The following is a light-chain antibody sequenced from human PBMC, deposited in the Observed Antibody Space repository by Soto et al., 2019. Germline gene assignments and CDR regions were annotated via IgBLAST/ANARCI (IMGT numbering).Light chain of an antibody. CDR1: RSDVGAYNY. CDR3: SSCTSRFTFV. J-gene: IGLJ1*01. V-gene: IGLV2-14*01. CDR2: EVT. Sequence: QSALTQPASVSGSPGQSIAISSTGTRSDVGAYNYVSCYQQHPGKAPKLMISEVTNRPSGVSDRFSGSKSGNTASLTISGLQADDEADYYCSSCTSRFTFVFGNGTKLTVL.